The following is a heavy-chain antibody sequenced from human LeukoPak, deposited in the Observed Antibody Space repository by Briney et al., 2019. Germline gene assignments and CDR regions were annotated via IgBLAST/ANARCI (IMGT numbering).Heavy chain of an antibody. V-gene: IGHV1-69*13. CDR2: IIPIFGTA. CDR3: ARDLRGSGSYLSY. Sequence: GASVKVSCKASGGTFSSYAISWVRQAPGQGLEWMGGIIPIFGTANYAQKFQGSVTITADESTSTAYMELSSLRSEDTAVYYCARDLRGSGSYLSYWGQGTLVTVSS. D-gene: IGHD1-26*01. CDR1: GGTFSSYA. J-gene: IGHJ4*02.